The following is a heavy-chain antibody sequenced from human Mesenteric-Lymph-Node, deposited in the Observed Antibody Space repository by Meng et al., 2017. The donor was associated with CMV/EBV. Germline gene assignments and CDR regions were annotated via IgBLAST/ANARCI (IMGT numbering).Heavy chain of an antibody. CDR3: ATSPSINRD. D-gene: IGHD2/OR15-2a*01. CDR2: IKQDGSEK. J-gene: IGHJ4*02. Sequence: GGSLRLSCAASGFTFSSYWMSWVRQAPGKGLEWVANIKQDGSEKYYVDSVKGRFTISRDNAKSTLYLQMNSLRAEDTAVYYCATSPSINRDWGQGTLVTVSS. V-gene: IGHV3-7*01. CDR1: GFTFSSYW.